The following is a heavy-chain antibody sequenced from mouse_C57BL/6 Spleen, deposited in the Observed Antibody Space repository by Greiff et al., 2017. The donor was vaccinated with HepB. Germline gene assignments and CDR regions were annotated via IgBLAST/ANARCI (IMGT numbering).Heavy chain of an antibody. CDR2: ISYDGSN. V-gene: IGHV3-6*01. J-gene: IGHJ2*01. CDR3: ARRGYDGYEGDY. D-gene: IGHD2-3*01. Sequence: VQLKESGPGLVKPSQSLSLTCSVTGYSITSGYYWNWIRQFPGNKLEWMGYISYDGSNNYNPSLKNRISITRDTSKNQFFLKLNSVTTEDTATYYCARRGYDGYEGDYWGQGTTLTVSS. CDR1: GYSITSGYY.